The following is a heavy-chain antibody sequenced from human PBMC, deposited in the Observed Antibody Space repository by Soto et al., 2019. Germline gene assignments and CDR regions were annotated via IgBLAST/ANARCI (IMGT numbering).Heavy chain of an antibody. CDR1: GGSFSGYY. CDR3: ARGRTHLTIFGVVYMDV. J-gene: IGHJ6*03. D-gene: IGHD3-3*01. V-gene: IGHV4-34*01. CDR2: INHSGST. Sequence: QVQLQQWGAGLLKPSETLSLTCAVYGGSFSGYYWSWIRQPPGKGLEWIGEINHSGSTNYNPSLKSRVTISVDTSKNQFSLKLSSVTAADTAVYYCARGRTHLTIFGVVYMDVWGKGTTVTVSS.